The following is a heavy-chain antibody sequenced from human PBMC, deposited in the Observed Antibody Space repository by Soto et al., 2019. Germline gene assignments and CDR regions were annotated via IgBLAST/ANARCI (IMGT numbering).Heavy chain of an antibody. CDR1: GGSISSGGYS. V-gene: IGHV4-30-2*01. D-gene: IGHD2-2*01. J-gene: IGHJ5*02. Sequence: SETHAVTYTVAGGSISSGGYSWSWIRQPPGKGLEWIGYIYHSGSTYYNPSLKSRVTISVDRSKNQFSLKLSSVTAEDTAVYYCARVPDRWGQGTLVTVSS. CDR2: IYHSGST. CDR3: ARVPDR.